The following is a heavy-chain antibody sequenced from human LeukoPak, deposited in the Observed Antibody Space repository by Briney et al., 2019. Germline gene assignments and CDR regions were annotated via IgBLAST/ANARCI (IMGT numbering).Heavy chain of an antibody. D-gene: IGHD1-26*01. CDR1: GFTFSNYR. CDR2: ITSDGSTS. J-gene: IGHJ4*02. CDR3: ARVAWELTPLFDY. Sequence: PGGSLRLSCAASGFTFSNYRMHWVRQAPGKGLLWVSRITSDGSTSDYADSVMGRFTMSRDNAKNTVYLHMNSLGAEDTAVYYCARVAWELTPLFDYWGQGTLVTVSS. V-gene: IGHV3-74*01.